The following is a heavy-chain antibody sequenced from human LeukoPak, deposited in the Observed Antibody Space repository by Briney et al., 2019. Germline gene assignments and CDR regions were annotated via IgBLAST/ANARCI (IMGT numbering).Heavy chain of an antibody. Sequence: GGSLRLSCAASGFTFRSYDMHWLRQATGKGLEWVSAIGTAGDTYYPGSVKGRFTISRENAKNSLYLQMNSLRAGDTAVYYCARTGRTNDAFDIWGQGTMVTVSS. J-gene: IGHJ3*02. CDR3: ARTGRTNDAFDI. V-gene: IGHV3-13*01. CDR2: IGTAGDT. CDR1: GFTFRSYD. D-gene: IGHD2-2*01.